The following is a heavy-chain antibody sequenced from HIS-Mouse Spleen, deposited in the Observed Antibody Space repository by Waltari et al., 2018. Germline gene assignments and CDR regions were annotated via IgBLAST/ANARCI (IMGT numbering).Heavy chain of an antibody. Sequence: QLQLQESGPGLVKPSETLSLTCTVSGGSISSSIYYWGWIRQPPGKGLEWIGSIYYSGNTYYNPSLKSRVTIAVETSKNQFSLKLSSVTAADTAVYYCAREIPYSSSWYDWYFDLWGRGTLVTVSS. CDR2: IYYSGNT. D-gene: IGHD6-13*01. CDR3: AREIPYSSSWYDWYFDL. J-gene: IGHJ2*01. V-gene: IGHV4-39*07. CDR1: GGSISSSIYY.